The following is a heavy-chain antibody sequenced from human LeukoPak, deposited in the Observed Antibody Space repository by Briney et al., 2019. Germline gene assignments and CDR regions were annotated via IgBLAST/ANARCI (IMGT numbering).Heavy chain of an antibody. J-gene: IGHJ4*02. Sequence: GGSLRLSCAASGFTFSNAWMSWVRQAPGKGLEWVGRIKSETDGGTTDYAAPVKGRFTISRDDSKNTLYLQMNSLKTEDTAVYYCTTGISDAYDSSGYYYVDYWGQGTLVTVSS. CDR3: TTGISDAYDSSGYYYVDY. D-gene: IGHD3-22*01. V-gene: IGHV3-15*01. CDR2: IKSETDGGTT. CDR1: GFTFSNAW.